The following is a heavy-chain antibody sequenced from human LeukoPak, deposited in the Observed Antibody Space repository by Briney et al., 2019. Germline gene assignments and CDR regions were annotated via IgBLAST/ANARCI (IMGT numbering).Heavy chain of an antibody. V-gene: IGHV3-53*01. CDR1: GFAVSSNY. CDR3: ARDAANSIAARYDY. CDR2: VYSGDDT. Sequence: EPGGSLRLSCGASGFAVSSNYMSWVRQAPGKGLEWVSVVYSGDDTHYAASVRGRFTISRDNSKNTLYLRMNSLRPEDTAVYFCARDAANSIAARYDYWGQGTLVTVSS. D-gene: IGHD6-6*01. J-gene: IGHJ4*02.